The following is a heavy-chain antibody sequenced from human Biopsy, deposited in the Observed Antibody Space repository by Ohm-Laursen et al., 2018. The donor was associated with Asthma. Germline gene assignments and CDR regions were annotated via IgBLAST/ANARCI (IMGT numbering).Heavy chain of an antibody. CDR2: VNTGNGDT. CDR1: GYNFISFA. D-gene: IGHD3-9*01. Sequence: SVKVSCKSSGYNFISFAIHWVRQAPGQRLEWMGWVNTGNGDTKYSQKFQGRVTITRDTSASTAYMELRSLRSEDTATYYCARTYYDFLTGQVKDVFGVWGQGTMVTVSS. J-gene: IGHJ3*01. CDR3: ARTYYDFLTGQVKDVFGV. V-gene: IGHV1-3*04.